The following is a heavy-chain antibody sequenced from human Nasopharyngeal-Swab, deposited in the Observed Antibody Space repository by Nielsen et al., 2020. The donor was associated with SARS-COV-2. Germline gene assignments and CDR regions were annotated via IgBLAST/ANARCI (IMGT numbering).Heavy chain of an antibody. CDR3: ARERATAMVRRNYYYYGMDV. J-gene: IGHJ6*02. D-gene: IGHD5-18*01. V-gene: IGHV3-33*01. Sequence: RKPTGKGLEWGAVIWNDGGNKYYADSVKGRFTISRDNSKNTLYLQMNSLRAEDTAVYYCARERATAMVRRNYYYYGMDVWGQGTTVTVSS. CDR2: IWNDGGNK.